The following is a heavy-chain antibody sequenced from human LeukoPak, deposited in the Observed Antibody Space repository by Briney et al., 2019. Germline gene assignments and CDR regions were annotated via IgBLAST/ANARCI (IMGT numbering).Heavy chain of an antibody. CDR1: GFTFSSCS. Sequence: PGGSLRLSCAASGFTFSSCSMNWVRQAPGKGLEWVSYINSGSSTIYYADSVKGRFTISRDNAKNSLYLQMNSLRAEDTAVYYCAKKPSYSSSWYFDYWGQGTLVTVSS. CDR3: AKKPSYSSSWYFDY. D-gene: IGHD6-13*01. J-gene: IGHJ4*02. V-gene: IGHV3-48*01. CDR2: INSGSSTI.